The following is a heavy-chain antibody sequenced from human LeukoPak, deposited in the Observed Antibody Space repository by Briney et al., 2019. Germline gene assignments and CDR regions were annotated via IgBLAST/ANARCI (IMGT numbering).Heavy chain of an antibody. V-gene: IGHV1-2*02. CDR3: ARARVVVTAIDY. D-gene: IGHD2-21*02. CDR1: GYTLTGYY. J-gene: IGHJ4*02. CDR2: INPNSGGT. Sequence: ASVKVSCKASGYTLTGYYMHWVRQAPGQGLEWMGWINPNSGGTNYAQKFQGRVTMTRDTSISTAYMELSRLRSDDTAVYYCARARVVVTAIDYWGQGTLVTVSS.